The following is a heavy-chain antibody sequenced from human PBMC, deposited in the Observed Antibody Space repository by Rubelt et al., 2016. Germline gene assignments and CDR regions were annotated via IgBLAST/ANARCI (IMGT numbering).Heavy chain of an antibody. J-gene: IGHJ4*02. Sequence: VQLQESGPGLVKPSETLSLTCTVSGGSISSYYWSWIRQPPGKGLEWIGYIYYSGSTNYNPSLKSRVTISVDTSKNQFSLKLSSVTAADTAVYYCARGLVPMNGSGFDYWGQGTLVTVSS. CDR1: GGSISSYY. CDR2: IYYSGST. CDR3: ARGLVPMNGSGFDY. V-gene: IGHV4-59*01. D-gene: IGHD3-10*01.